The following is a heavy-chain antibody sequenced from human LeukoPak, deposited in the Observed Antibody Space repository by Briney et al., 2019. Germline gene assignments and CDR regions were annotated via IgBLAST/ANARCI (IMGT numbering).Heavy chain of an antibody. J-gene: IGHJ6*02. CDR1: GYTFTGYY. D-gene: IGHD5-18*01. CDR2: INPNSGGT. V-gene: IGHV1-2*02. CDR3: AREMVDTAMGAFYGMDV. Sequence: ASVKVSCKASGYTFTGYYMHWVRQAPGQGLEWMGWINPNSGGTNYAQKFQGRVTMTRDTCISTAYMELSRLRSDDTAVYYCAREMVDTAMGAFYGMDVWGQGTTVTVSS.